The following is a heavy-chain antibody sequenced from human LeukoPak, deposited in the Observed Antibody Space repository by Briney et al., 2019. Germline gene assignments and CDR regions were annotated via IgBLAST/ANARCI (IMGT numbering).Heavy chain of an antibody. D-gene: IGHD3-22*01. CDR3: ARGDSSGYYRWYFDY. V-gene: IGHV1-69*13. J-gene: IGHJ4*02. CDR1: GGTFSGYA. CDR2: IIPIFGTT. Sequence: GASVKVSCKASGGTFSGYAISWVRQAPGQGLEWMGAIIPIFGTTNYAQKFQGRVTITADESTSTAYMELSSLRSEDTAVYYCARGDSSGYYRWYFDYWGQGTLVTVSS.